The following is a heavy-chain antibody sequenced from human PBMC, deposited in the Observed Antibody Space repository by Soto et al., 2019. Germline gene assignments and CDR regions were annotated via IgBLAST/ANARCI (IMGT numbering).Heavy chain of an antibody. CDR3: ARGGITMIVVVPDY. V-gene: IGHV3-30-3*01. J-gene: IGHJ4*02. Sequence: PGGSLRLSCAASGFTFSSYAMHWVRQAPGKGLEWVAVISYDGSNKYYADSVKGRFTISRDNSKNTLYLQMNSLRAEDTAVYYCARGGITMIVVVPDYWGQGT. CDR1: GFTFSSYA. D-gene: IGHD3-22*01. CDR2: ISYDGSNK.